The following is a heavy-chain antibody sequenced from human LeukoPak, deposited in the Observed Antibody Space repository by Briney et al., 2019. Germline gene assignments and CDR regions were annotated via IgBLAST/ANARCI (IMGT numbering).Heavy chain of an antibody. Sequence: GGSLRLSCVASGFTFSSYGMHWVRQAPGKGLEWVAFISSDGSNKYEDSVKGRFTISRDNSKNTLYLQMNSLRAEDTAVYYCDPHDSSSQFWGQGTLVTVSS. CDR2: ISSDGSNK. J-gene: IGHJ4*02. CDR3: DPHDSSSQF. D-gene: IGHD6-6*01. V-gene: IGHV3-30*03. CDR1: GFTFSSYG.